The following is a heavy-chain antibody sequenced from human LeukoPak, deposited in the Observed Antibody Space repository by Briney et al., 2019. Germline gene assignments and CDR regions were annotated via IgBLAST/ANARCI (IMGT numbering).Heavy chain of an antibody. CDR3: AKSRDTAMVTGYFQH. CDR2: IRYDGSNK. V-gene: IGHV3-30*02. J-gene: IGHJ1*01. Sequence: GGSLRLSCAASGFTFSNSGMHWVRQAPGKGLEWVAFIRYDGSNKYYADSVKGRFTISRDNSKNTLYLQMNSLRAEDTAVYYCAKSRDTAMVTGYFQHWGQGTLVTVSS. D-gene: IGHD5-18*01. CDR1: GFTFSNSG.